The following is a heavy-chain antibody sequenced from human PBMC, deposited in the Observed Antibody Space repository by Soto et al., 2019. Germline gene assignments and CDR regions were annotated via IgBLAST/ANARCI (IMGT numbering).Heavy chain of an antibody. V-gene: IGHV3-7*05. CDR2: IKDDGSEK. CDR3: ARDWGTPGRGSAVGYYYHYGMDV. D-gene: IGHD3-3*01. CDR1: EFTFNTYW. J-gene: IGHJ6*02. Sequence: EVQLVESGGGLVQPGGSLRLSCLASEFTFNTYWMNWVRQAPGRGLEWVANIKDDGSEKNYVDSVKGRFTISRDNAKNSLYLQMNRLRGEDTAVYFGARDWGTPGRGSAVGYYYHYGMDVWGQGTTVTVSS.